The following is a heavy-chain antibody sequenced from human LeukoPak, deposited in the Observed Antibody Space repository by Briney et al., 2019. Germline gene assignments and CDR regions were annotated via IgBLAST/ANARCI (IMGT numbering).Heavy chain of an antibody. CDR2: ISSSGNTI. J-gene: IGHJ4*02. CDR1: GFTFSTYS. D-gene: IGHD2/OR15-2a*01. Sequence: PGGSLRLSCAASGFTFSTYSMNWVRQAPGKGLEWVSYISSSGNTIYYADSVKGRFTISRDNAKNSLYLQMKSLRAEDTAVYYCAREDVGFSYWGQGTLVTVSS. V-gene: IGHV3-48*01. CDR3: AREDVGFSY.